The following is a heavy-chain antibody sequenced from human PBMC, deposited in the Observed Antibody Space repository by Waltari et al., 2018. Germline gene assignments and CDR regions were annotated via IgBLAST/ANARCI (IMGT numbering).Heavy chain of an antibody. CDR3: ARGSPIQDSSDSSDAFDI. D-gene: IGHD3-22*01. CDR2: YIPICRTT. V-gene: IGHV1-69*01. J-gene: IGHJ3*02. CDR1: GGTFGSYA. Sequence: QVQLVQSGAEVKKPGSSVKVSCKASGGTFGSYAINWVRQAPGQGLQWMAEYIPICRTTNFAQRFQGRVTMTADELTTTAYMELSSLRSEDTAVYYCARGSPIQDSSDSSDAFDIWGQGTMVTVSS.